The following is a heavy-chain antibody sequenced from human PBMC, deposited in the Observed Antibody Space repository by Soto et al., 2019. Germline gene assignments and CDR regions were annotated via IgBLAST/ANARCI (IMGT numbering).Heavy chain of an antibody. J-gene: IGHJ6*02. CDR2: ISGSGGST. CDR3: AKDRGPGRAYYYGMDV. Sequence: GGSLRLSCAASGLTFSSYAMSWVRQAPGKGLEWASAISGSGGSTYYADSVKGRFTISRDNSKNTLYLQMNSLRAEDTAVYYCAKDRGPGRAYYYGMDVWGQGTTVTVSS. CDR1: GLTFSSYA. V-gene: IGHV3-23*01.